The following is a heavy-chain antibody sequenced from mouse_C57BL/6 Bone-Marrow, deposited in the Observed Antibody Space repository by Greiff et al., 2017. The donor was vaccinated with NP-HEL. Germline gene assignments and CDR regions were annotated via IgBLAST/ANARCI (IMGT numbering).Heavy chain of an antibody. Sequence: VQLQQPGAELVMPGASVKLSCKASGYTFTSYWMHWVKQRPGQGLEWIGEIDPSDSYTNYNQKFKGKSTLTVDKSSSTAYMQLSSLTSEDSAVYYCARPYGYDRGYYFDYWGQGTTLTVSS. J-gene: IGHJ2*01. D-gene: IGHD2-2*01. CDR3: ARPYGYDRGYYFDY. CDR1: GYTFTSYW. V-gene: IGHV1-69*01. CDR2: IDPSDSYT.